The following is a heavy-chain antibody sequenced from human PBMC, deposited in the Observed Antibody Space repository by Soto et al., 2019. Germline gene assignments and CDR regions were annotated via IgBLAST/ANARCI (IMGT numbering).Heavy chain of an antibody. CDR1: GFTFSEYY. CDR2: ISGSSSYT. J-gene: IGHJ4*02. CDR3: ARRGWPYYFDA. Sequence: QVQLVESGGGLVKPGGSLRLSCVASGFTFSEYYMSWIRQTPGKGLEWVSYISGSSSYTKYTDSVKARFTISRDNAKNSLYLQMNCRRDEDTAVYYCARRGWPYYFDAWGQGTLVTVSS. D-gene: IGHD6-19*01. V-gene: IGHV3-11*06.